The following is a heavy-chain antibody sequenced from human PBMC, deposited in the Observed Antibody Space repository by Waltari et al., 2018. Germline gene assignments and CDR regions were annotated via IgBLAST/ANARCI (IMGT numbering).Heavy chain of an antibody. V-gene: IGHV4-34*01. CDR1: GGSFSGSY. CDR3: AGLAGYYYYYGMDV. J-gene: IGHJ6*02. D-gene: IGHD6-25*01. Sequence: QVQLQQWGAGLLKPSETLSLTCAVYGGSFSGSYWSWIRQPPGKGLEWIGEINHSGSTNYSPSLQSRVTISVATSKNQFSLKLSSVTAADTAVYYCAGLAGYYYYYGMDVWGQGTTVTVSS. CDR2: INHSGST.